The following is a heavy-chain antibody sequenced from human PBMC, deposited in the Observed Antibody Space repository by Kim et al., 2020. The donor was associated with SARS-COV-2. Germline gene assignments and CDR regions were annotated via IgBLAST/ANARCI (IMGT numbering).Heavy chain of an antibody. J-gene: IGHJ6*02. Sequence: SETLSLTCTVSGGSISSSSYYWGWIRQPPGKGLEWIGSIYYSGSTYYNPSLKSRVAISVDTSKNQFSLKLSSVTAADTAVYYCVENQQRYYYYYGMDVWGQGTTVTVSS. D-gene: IGHD6-13*01. V-gene: IGHV4-39*01. CDR2: IYYSGST. CDR1: GGSISSSSYY. CDR3: VENQQRYYYYYGMDV.